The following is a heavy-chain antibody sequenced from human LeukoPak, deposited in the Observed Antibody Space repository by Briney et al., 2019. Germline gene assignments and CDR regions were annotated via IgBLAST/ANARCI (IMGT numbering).Heavy chain of an antibody. CDR1: GFGFTNYA. D-gene: IGHD1-26*01. CDR2: ISDSGDNT. V-gene: IGHV3-23*01. CDR3: AKDRSGSYFDFDY. J-gene: IGHJ4*02. Sequence: GGSLRLSCVASGFGFTNYAMSWVRQAPGKGLEWVSAISDSGDNTYYADSVKGRFTISRDNSDNTLYLPMYSLRAEDTAVYYCAKDRSGSYFDFDYWGRGTLVTVSS.